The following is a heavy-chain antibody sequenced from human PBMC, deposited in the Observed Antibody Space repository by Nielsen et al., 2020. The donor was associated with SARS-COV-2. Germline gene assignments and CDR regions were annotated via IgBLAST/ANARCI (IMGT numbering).Heavy chain of an antibody. CDR3: AREVAAAGDYGMDV. V-gene: IGHV3-30*02. D-gene: IGHD6-13*01. J-gene: IGHJ6*02. Sequence: GGSLRLSCAASGFTFSNYGMHWVRQAPGEGLEGVAFISHDGRNKSYSDSVKGRLTISRDNSKNTLYLQMNSLRAEDTAVYYCAREVAAAGDYGMDVWGQGTTVTVSS. CDR1: GFTFSNYG. CDR2: ISHDGRNK.